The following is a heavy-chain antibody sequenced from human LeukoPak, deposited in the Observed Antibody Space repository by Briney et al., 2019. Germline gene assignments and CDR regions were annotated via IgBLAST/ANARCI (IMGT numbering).Heavy chain of an antibody. J-gene: IGHJ4*02. V-gene: IGHV3-33*01. Sequence: PGGSLRLSCAASGFTLSSYGMHWVRQAPGKGLEWVAVIWYDGSNKYYADSAKGRFTISRDNSKNTLYLQMNSLRAEDTAVYYCARDRTYYDYVWGSYPHDYWGQGTLVTVSS. CDR3: ARDRTYYDYVWGSYPHDY. CDR2: IWYDGSNK. CDR1: GFTLSSYG. D-gene: IGHD3-16*02.